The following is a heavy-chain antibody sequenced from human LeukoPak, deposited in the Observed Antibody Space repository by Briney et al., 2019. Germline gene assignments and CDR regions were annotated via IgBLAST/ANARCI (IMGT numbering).Heavy chain of an antibody. V-gene: IGHV3-9*01. D-gene: IGHD3-22*01. CDR2: ISWDSGSL. Sequence: GGSLRLSCVVSGFNFDDYAMHWVRHPPGKGLEWVSSISWDSGSLAYADSVKGRFTISRDNSKNTLYLQMNSLRAEDTAVYYCARSYYDSSGYHYYGMDVWGQGTTVTVSS. J-gene: IGHJ6*02. CDR1: GFNFDDYA. CDR3: ARSYYDSSGYHYYGMDV.